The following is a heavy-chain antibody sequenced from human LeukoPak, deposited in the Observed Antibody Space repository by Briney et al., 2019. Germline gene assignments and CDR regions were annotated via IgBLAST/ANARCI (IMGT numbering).Heavy chain of an antibody. V-gene: IGHV4-38-2*01. Sequence: NPSETLSLTCAVSGYSISSGYCWGWIRQPPGKGLEWIGSIYHSGSTYYNPSLKSRVTISVDTSKNQFSLKLSSVTAADTAVYYCARLRVSRGDNYLDYWGQGTLVTVSS. J-gene: IGHJ4*02. CDR3: ARLRVSRGDNYLDY. D-gene: IGHD3-16*01. CDR1: GYSISSGYC. CDR2: IYHSGST.